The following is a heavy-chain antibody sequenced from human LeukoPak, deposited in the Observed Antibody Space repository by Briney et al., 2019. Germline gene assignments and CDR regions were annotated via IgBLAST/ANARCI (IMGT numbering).Heavy chain of an antibody. CDR2: ISAYNGNT. Sequence: GASVKVSCKASGYTFTSYGISWVRQAPGQGLEWMGWISAYNGNTNYAQKLQGRVTMTTDTSTSTAYMELRSLRSDDTAVYYCARAYSSSWYERILDYWGQGTLVTVSS. CDR1: GYTFTSYG. J-gene: IGHJ4*02. CDR3: ARAYSSSWYERILDY. D-gene: IGHD6-13*01. V-gene: IGHV1-18*01.